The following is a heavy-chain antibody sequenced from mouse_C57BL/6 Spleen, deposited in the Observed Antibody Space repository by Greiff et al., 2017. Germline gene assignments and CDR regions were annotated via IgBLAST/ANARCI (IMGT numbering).Heavy chain of an antibody. J-gene: IGHJ3*01. CDR3: ARDVNYYGSSYGFAY. V-gene: IGHV5-4*01. D-gene: IGHD1-1*01. CDR2: ISDGGSYT. CDR1: GFTFSSYA. Sequence: DVMLVESGGGLVKPGGSLKLSCAASGFTFSSYAMSWVRQTPEKRLEWVATISDGGSYTYYPDNVKGRFTISRDNAKNNLYLQMSHLKSEDTAMYYCARDVNYYGSSYGFAYWGQGTLVTVSA.